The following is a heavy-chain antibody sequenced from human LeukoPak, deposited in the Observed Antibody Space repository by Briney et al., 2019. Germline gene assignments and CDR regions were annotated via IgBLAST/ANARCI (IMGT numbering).Heavy chain of an antibody. V-gene: IGHV4-30-4*01. CDR3: SRSTGGLDS. CDR1: GVSIRSGESY. D-gene: IGHD2-8*02. J-gene: IGHJ4*02. Sequence: SETLSLTCTVSGVSIRSGESYWGWIRQPPGKGLEWIACVSSSGTTYYNPSLKSRVSISLDTSGNQLSLKLSSVTAADTAVYYCSRSTGGLDSWGQGTLVTVSS. CDR2: VSSSGTT.